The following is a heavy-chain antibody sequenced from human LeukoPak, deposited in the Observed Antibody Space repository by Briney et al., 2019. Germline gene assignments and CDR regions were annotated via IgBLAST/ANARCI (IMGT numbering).Heavy chain of an antibody. CDR3: ARYTGRGGSCYDY. J-gene: IGHJ4*02. Sequence: GGSLRLSCAASGFTFSSYGMSWVRQAPGKGLEWVSAISGSGGSTYYADSVKGRFTISRDNSKNTLYLQMNSLRAEDTAVYYCARYTGRGGSCYDYWGQGTLVTVSS. V-gene: IGHV3-23*01. CDR1: GFTFSSYG. CDR2: ISGSGGST. D-gene: IGHD2-15*01.